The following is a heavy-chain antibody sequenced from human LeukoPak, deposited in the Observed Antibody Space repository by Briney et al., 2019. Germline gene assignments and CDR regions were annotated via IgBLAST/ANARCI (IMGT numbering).Heavy chain of an antibody. V-gene: IGHV3-23*01. CDR1: GFTFSSYA. J-gene: IGHJ6*03. Sequence: GGSLRLSRAASGFTFSSYAMSWVRQAPGKGLEWVSAISGSGGSTYYADSVKGRFTISRDNSKNTLYLQMNSLRAEDTAVYYCAKGSKSTRTLYYYYYYYMDVWGKGTTVTVSS. CDR3: AKGSKSTRTLYYYYYYYMDV. CDR2: ISGSGGST.